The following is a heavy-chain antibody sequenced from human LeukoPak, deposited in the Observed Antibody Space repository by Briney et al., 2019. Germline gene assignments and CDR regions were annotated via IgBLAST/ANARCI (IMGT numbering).Heavy chain of an antibody. V-gene: IGHV3-53*04. J-gene: IGHJ4*02. CDR2: IYSGGST. CDR3: ARGGYDSTSSFDY. CDR1: GGSFSGYY. Sequence: PSETLSLTCAVYGGSFSGYYWSWVRQAPGKGLEWVSVIYSGGSTYYADSVKGRFTISRHNSKNTLYLQMNSLRAEDTAVYYCARGGYDSTSSFDYWGQGTLVTVSS. D-gene: IGHD3-22*01.